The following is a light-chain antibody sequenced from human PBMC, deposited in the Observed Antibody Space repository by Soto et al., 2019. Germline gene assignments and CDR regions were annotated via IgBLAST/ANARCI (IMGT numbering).Light chain of an antibody. CDR2: DAS. Sequence: DIQMTQSPSTLSASVGDRVTITCRASQNSAICLAWYQQKTGEAPVLLIYDASSLQTGVPSRFAGSGSGTEFTLTISSLQPDDFATYYCQQYNSYPLTFGGGTKVEI. V-gene: IGKV1-5*01. CDR3: QQYNSYPLT. CDR1: QNSAIC. J-gene: IGKJ4*01.